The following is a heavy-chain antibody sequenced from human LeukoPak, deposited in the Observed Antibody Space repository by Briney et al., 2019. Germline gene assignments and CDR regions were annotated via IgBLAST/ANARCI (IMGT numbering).Heavy chain of an antibody. D-gene: IGHD6-19*01. V-gene: IGHV3-21*01. J-gene: IGHJ4*02. CDR1: GFTFSSYS. CDR2: ISSSSSYI. CDR3: AKDEIAVAGTDY. Sequence: GGSLRLSCAASGFTFSSYSMNWVRQAPGKGLEWVSSISSSSSYIYYADSVKGRFTISRDNAKNSLYLQMNSLRAEDTAVYYCAKDEIAVAGTDYWGQGTLVTVSS.